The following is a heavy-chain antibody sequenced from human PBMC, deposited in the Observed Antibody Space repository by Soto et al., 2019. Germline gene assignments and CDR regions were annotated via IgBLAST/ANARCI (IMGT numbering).Heavy chain of an antibody. D-gene: IGHD3-22*01. CDR2: INYSGST. J-gene: IGHJ4*02. Sequence: WTWIRQSPGKGLEWIGEINYSGSTNYNPSLKSRVIISVDTSNNRFSLNLRSVTVADTAVYYCARGQGYSSGYHRLGFWGQGTLVTVSS. V-gene: IGHV4-34*01. CDR3: ARGQGYSSGYHRLGF.